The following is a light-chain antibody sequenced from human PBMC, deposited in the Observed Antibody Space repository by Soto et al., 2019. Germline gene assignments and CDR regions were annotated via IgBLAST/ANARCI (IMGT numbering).Light chain of an antibody. CDR2: KAS. Sequence: DIQMTQSPSTLSASVGDRVTITCRASQSVSSWLAWYQQKPGKAPKVLISKASTLESGVPSRFSGSGSGTEFTLTISSLQPDDFATYYCQQYNTYSWTFGQGTKVEIK. V-gene: IGKV1-5*03. CDR1: QSVSSW. J-gene: IGKJ1*01. CDR3: QQYNTYSWT.